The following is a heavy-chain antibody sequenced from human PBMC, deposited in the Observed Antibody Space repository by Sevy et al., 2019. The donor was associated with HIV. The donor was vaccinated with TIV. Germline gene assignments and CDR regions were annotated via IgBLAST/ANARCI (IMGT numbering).Heavy chain of an antibody. CDR3: ATTKDYYGNSGYPFDD. J-gene: IGHJ4*02. CDR2: FDPEDGET. CDR1: GYTLTKLS. Sequence: ASVKVACKVSGYTLTKLSMNWVRQAPGKGLEWMGTFDPEDGETIYAQNFQGRVTMTEDTSTDTAYMVLSSLRSVDTAVYYCATTKDYYGNSGYPFDDWGQGTLVTVSS. D-gene: IGHD3-22*01. V-gene: IGHV1-24*01.